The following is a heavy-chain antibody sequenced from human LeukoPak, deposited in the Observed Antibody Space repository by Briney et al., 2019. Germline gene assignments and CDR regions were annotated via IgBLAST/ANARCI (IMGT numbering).Heavy chain of an antibody. J-gene: IGHJ4*02. CDR3: ARAGSSSWTATFDY. D-gene: IGHD6-13*01. Sequence: ASVKVSCKASGFVFTSYGITWVRQAPGQGLEWVVWTSTFSGLTNYAEKVQDRVTMTTDTDTGTAYLEMRSLRFDDTAVYYCARAGSSSWTATFDYWGQGTLLTVAS. V-gene: IGHV1-18*01. CDR2: TSTFSGLT. CDR1: GFVFTSYG.